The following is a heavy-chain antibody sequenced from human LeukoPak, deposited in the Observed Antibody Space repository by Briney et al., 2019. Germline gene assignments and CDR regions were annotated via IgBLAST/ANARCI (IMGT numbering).Heavy chain of an antibody. CDR1: GFTVSSNY. V-gene: IGHV3-53*04. Sequence: PGGSLRLSCAASGFTVSSNYMSWVRQAPGKGLEWVSVIYSGGSTYYADSVKGRFTISRHNSKNTLYLQMNSLRAEDTAVYYCARATPIPFLYYYYGMDVWGQGTTVTVSS. D-gene: IGHD2/OR15-2a*01. CDR3: ARATPIPFLYYYYGMDV. CDR2: IYSGGST. J-gene: IGHJ6*02.